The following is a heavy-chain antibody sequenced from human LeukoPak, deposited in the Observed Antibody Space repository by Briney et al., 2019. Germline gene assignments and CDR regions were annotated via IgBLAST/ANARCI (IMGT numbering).Heavy chain of an antibody. Sequence: PVKVSCKASGGTFSTHAIAWVRQAPGQGLERMGGIVPLFGKVDYVQKFQDRVTISADESTSTAHMELRSLRFEDTAVYYCARTPLDFYGSGSYYIRHFDDWGQGTLVTVST. CDR1: GGTFSTHA. D-gene: IGHD3-10*01. J-gene: IGHJ4*02. CDR3: ARTPLDFYGSGSYYIRHFDD. V-gene: IGHV1-69*13. CDR2: IVPLFGKV.